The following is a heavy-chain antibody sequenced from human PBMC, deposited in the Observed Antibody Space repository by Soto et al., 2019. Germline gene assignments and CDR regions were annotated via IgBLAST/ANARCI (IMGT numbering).Heavy chain of an antibody. CDR3: ARHKDPVVVLAASFRYYYGMDV. Sequence: QVQLVQSGAEVKKPGSSVKVSCKASGGTFSSYAISWVRQAPGQGLEWMGGIIPIFGTANYAQKFQGRVTITADESTSTAYMELRGLRSEDTAVYYCARHKDPVVVLAASFRYYYGMDVWGQGTTVTVSS. J-gene: IGHJ6*02. CDR1: GGTFSSYA. D-gene: IGHD2-2*01. CDR2: IIPIFGTA. V-gene: IGHV1-69*01.